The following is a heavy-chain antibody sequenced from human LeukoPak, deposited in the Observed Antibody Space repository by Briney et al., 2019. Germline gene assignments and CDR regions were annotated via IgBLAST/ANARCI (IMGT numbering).Heavy chain of an antibody. CDR3: AREVREYQLLGSIDY. CDR2: IGSSSSYI. V-gene: IGHV3-21*01. Sequence: PGGSLRLSCAASGFTFSSYSMNWVRQAPGKGLEWVSSIGSSSSYIYYADSVKGRFTISRDNAKNSLYLQMNSLRAEDTAVYYCAREVREYQLLGSIDYWGQGTLVTVSS. CDR1: GFTFSSYS. J-gene: IGHJ4*02. D-gene: IGHD2-2*01.